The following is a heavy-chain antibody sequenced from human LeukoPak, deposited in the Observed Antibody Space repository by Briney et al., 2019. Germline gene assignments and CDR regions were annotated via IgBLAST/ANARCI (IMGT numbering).Heavy chain of an antibody. V-gene: IGHV1-2*02. D-gene: IGHD2/OR15-2a*01. CDR2: INPNSGGT. CDR3: ARGLFYGEIDY. Sequence: HGESLKISCKGSGYTFTGYYMHWVRQAPGQGLEWMGWINPNSGGTNYAQKFQGRVTMTRDTSISTAYMELSRLRSDDTAVYYCARGLFYGEIDYWGQGTLVTVSS. CDR1: GYTFTGYY. J-gene: IGHJ4*02.